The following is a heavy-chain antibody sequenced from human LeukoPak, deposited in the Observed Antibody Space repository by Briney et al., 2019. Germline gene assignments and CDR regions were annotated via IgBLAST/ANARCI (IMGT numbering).Heavy chain of an antibody. CDR1: GGTFSSYA. Sequence: SVKVSCKASGGTFSSYAISWVRQAPGQGLEWMGGIIPIFGTANYAQKFQGRVTITADESTSTAYMELSSLRSEDTAVYYCARLGDYYDSSGYYGYVDCWGQGTLVTVSS. CDR2: IIPIFGTA. J-gene: IGHJ4*02. V-gene: IGHV1-69*13. CDR3: ARLGDYYDSSGYYGYVDC. D-gene: IGHD3-22*01.